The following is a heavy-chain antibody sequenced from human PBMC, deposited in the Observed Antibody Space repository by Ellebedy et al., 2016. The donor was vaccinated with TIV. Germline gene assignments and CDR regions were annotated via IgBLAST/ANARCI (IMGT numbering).Heavy chain of an antibody. Sequence: GGSLRLXXAASGFTFSSYGIHWVRQAPGKGLEWVAVIWSDGNNKNYADSVKGRFAISRDNSKNMLYMQMNSLRDEDTAVYYCARDGGGGDWNYFDFWGQGTLVTVSS. J-gene: IGHJ4*02. CDR2: IWSDGNNK. D-gene: IGHD1-1*01. CDR1: GFTFSSYG. CDR3: ARDGGGGDWNYFDF. V-gene: IGHV3-33*01.